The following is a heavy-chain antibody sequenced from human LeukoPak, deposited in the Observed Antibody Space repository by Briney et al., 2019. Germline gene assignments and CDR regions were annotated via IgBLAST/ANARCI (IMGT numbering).Heavy chain of an antibody. CDR2: IYHTGST. V-gene: IGHV4-30-2*01. CDR3: ARDPGYSGIDY. D-gene: IGHD5-12*01. J-gene: IGHJ4*02. Sequence: SETLSLTCDVSGGSISSGLYSWSWIRQPLGKGWEWIGYIYHTGSTYYNPSLKSRATMSLDTSKNQFSLNLNSVTAADTAVYYCARDPGYSGIDYWGQGTLVTVSS. CDR1: GGSISSGLYS.